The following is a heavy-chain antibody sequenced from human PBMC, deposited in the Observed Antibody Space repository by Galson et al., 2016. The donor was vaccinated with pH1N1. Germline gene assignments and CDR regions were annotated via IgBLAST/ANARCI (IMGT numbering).Heavy chain of an antibody. J-gene: IGHJ4*02. CDR1: GFTFSNYW. Sequence: SLRLSCATSGFTFSNYWMHWVRQAPGKGLEWVANIKQDGSQKFYVDSVKGRFTISRDNAQNSLFLQMNSLRAEDTAVYYCARAIAAAGSHWGQGTLLTVSS. D-gene: IGHD6-13*01. CDR2: IKQDGSQK. V-gene: IGHV3-7*01. CDR3: ARAIAAAGSH.